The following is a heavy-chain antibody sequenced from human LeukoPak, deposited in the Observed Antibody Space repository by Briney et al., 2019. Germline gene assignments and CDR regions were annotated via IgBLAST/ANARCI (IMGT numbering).Heavy chain of an antibody. Sequence: PGGSLRLSCAASGFTFSSYWMSWVRQAPGKGLEWVANIKQDGSEKYYVDSVKGRFTISRDNAKNSLYLQMNSLRAEDTAVYYCAKEGGRVRNWFDPWGQGTLVTVSS. CDR1: GFTFSSYW. J-gene: IGHJ5*02. CDR2: IKQDGSEK. D-gene: IGHD3-16*01. V-gene: IGHV3-7*01. CDR3: AKEGGRVRNWFDP.